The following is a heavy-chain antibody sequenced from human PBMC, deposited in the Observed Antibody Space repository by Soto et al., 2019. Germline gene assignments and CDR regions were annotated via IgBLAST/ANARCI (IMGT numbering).Heavy chain of an antibody. Sequence: QLQLQESGPGLVKPSETLSLTCSVSGGSITTTKYFWSWVRQTPGKGLEWIANIFYTGSPYNSPSLRSRATISVDTSKNQFSLKLSSVTAADTAMYYCASLQVPGSFDYWGQGILVTVSP. CDR2: IFYTGSP. J-gene: IGHJ4*02. V-gene: IGHV4-39*01. CDR3: ASLQVPGSFDY. D-gene: IGHD2-15*01. CDR1: GGSITTTKYF.